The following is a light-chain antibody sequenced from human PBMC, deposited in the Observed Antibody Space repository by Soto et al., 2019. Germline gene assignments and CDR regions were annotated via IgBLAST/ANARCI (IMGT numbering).Light chain of an antibody. V-gene: IGLV2-11*01. J-gene: IGLJ1*01. Sequence: QSALTQPASVSGSPGQSITISCTGSSSDVGDYNYVSWYQQHPGKAPKLMIYDVSKRPSGVPDRFSGSKSGNTASLTISGLQAEDEADYYCCSYAGSPYVFGTGTKLTVL. CDR3: CSYAGSPYV. CDR1: SSDVGDYNY. CDR2: DVS.